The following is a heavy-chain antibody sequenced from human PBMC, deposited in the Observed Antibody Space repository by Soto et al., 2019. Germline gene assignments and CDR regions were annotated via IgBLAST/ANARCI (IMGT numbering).Heavy chain of an antibody. CDR2: INPNSGGT. J-gene: IGHJ3*02. CDR1: GYTFTGYY. CDR3: ARAKGENWNYVRVAFDI. V-gene: IGHV1-2*02. Sequence: ASVKVSCKASGYTFTGYYMHWVRQAPGQGLEWMGWINPNSGGTNYAQKFQGRVTMTRDTSISTAYMELSRLRSDDTALYYCARAKGENWNYVRVAFDIWGQGTMVTVSS. D-gene: IGHD1-7*01.